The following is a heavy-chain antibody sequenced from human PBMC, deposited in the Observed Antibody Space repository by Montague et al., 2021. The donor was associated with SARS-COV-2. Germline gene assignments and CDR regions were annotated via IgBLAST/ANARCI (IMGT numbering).Heavy chain of an antibody. CDR2: VNQSGTT. V-gene: IGHV4-34*01. CDR1: GGSFSNYY. Sequence: SETLSLTCAISGGSFSNYYWSWIRQPPGKGLEWIGEVNQSGTTIYNPSVKSGGTISEDTSKNQFYLRLNSVTAADTAVYYCARGRRAVVVPGACAEGRAFDIWGQGTTVTVSS. CDR3: ARGRRAVVVPGACAEGRAFDI. D-gene: IGHD2-2*01. J-gene: IGHJ3*02.